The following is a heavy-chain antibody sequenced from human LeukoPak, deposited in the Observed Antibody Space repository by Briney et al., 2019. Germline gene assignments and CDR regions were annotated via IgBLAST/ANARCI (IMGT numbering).Heavy chain of an antibody. CDR3: GRAVSGTDLIDI. D-gene: IGHD2-21*01. V-gene: IGHV6-1*01. Sequence: SQTLSLTCVISGDSVSSNSAAWNWIRQSPSRGLEWLGRTYYRSKWYYDYAGSVKSRTSIKPDTSKNQFYLQLNSVTPEDTAVYYCGRAVSGTDLIDIWGQGTMVTVSS. J-gene: IGHJ4*02. CDR1: GDSVSSNSAA. CDR2: TYYRSKWYY.